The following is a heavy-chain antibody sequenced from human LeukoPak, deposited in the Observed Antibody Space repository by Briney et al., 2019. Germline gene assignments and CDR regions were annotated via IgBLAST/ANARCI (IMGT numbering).Heavy chain of an antibody. V-gene: IGHV4-34*01. Sequence: PSETLSLTCAVYGGSFSGYYWSWIRQPPGKGLEWSGEINHSGSTNYNPSLKSRVTISVDTSKNQFSLKRSSVTAADTAVYYCARGAGSSSAWFDPWGQGTLVTVSS. CDR3: ARGAGSSSAWFDP. CDR1: GGSFSGYY. CDR2: INHSGST. J-gene: IGHJ5*02. D-gene: IGHD6-6*01.